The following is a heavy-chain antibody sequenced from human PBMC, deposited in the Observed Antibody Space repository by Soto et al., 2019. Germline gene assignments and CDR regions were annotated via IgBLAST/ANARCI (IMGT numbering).Heavy chain of an antibody. D-gene: IGHD3-9*01. V-gene: IGHV3-30-3*01. J-gene: IGHJ4*02. CDR1: HLSFRSYA. CDR2: ISFDGNSL. CDR3: ARTFDTITYYFDY. Sequence: EGSLRLSCAASHLSFRSYAMHWIRQSPGKGLEWVAVISFDGNSLHYADSVRDRFTISRDNSKNTLYVQMNNLSPEDTAVYYCARTFDTITYYFDYWAQGTVVTVSS.